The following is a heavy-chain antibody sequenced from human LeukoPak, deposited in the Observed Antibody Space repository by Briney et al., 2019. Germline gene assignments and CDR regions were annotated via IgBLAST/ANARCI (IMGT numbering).Heavy chain of an antibody. CDR3: ARDFDHFYMDV. J-gene: IGHJ6*03. CDR1: GYTLTSFG. Sequence: GASVKVSCKASGYTLTSFGISWVRQAPGQGLEWMGWISAYNGNTNYAQKLQGRVTMTTDTSTSTAYMELRSLRSDDTAMYYCARDFDHFYMDVWGKGTTVTVSS. V-gene: IGHV1-18*01. CDR2: ISAYNGNT.